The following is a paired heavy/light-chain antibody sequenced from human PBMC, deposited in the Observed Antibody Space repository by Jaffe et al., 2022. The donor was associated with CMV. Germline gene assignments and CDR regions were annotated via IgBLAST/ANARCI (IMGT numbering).Light chain of an antibody. V-gene: IGLV2-14*03. CDR3: SSYTSSSTLA. Sequence: QSALTQPASVSGSPGQSITISCTGTSSDVGGYNYVSWYQQHPGKAPKLMIYDVSNRPSGVSNRFSGSKSGNTASLTISGLQAEDEADYYCSSYTSSSTLAFGTGTKVTVL. CDR2: DVS. CDR1: SSDVGGYNY. J-gene: IGLJ1*01.
Heavy chain of an antibody. CDR3: ARVLIGTYSSAVDY. CDR1: GFTFSDYY. Sequence: QVQLVESGGGLVKPGGSLRLSCAASGFTFSDYYMSWIRQAPGKGLEWVSYISSSSSYTNYADSVKGRFTISRDNAKNSLYLQMNSLRAEDTAVYYCARVLIGTYSSAVDYWGQGTLVTVSS. CDR2: ISSSSSYT. D-gene: IGHD3-22*01. V-gene: IGHV3-11*06. J-gene: IGHJ4*02.